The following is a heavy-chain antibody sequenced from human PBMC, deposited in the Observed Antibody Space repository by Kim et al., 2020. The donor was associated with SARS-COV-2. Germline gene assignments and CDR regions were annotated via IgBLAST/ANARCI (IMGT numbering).Heavy chain of an antibody. CDR3: ARHKYCSGGSCYWGGFDY. Sequence: RVTISVDMSKNQFSLKLSSVTAADTAVYYCARHKYCSGGSCYWGGFDYWGQGTLVTVSS. V-gene: IGHV4-59*08. J-gene: IGHJ4*02. D-gene: IGHD2-15*01.